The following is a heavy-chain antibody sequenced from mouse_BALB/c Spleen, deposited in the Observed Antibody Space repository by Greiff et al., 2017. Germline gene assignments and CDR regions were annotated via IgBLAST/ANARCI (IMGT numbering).Heavy chain of an antibody. CDR3: AREGNWDDWFAY. CDR1: GFTFSDYY. D-gene: IGHD4-1*01. V-gene: IGHV5-4*02. Sequence: EVQLVESGGGLVKPGGSLKLSCAASGFTFSDYYMYWVRQTPEKRLEWVATISDGGSYTYYPDSVKGRFTISRDNAKNNLYLQMSSLKSEDTAMYYCAREGNWDDWFAYWGQGTLVTVSA. J-gene: IGHJ3*01. CDR2: ISDGGSYT.